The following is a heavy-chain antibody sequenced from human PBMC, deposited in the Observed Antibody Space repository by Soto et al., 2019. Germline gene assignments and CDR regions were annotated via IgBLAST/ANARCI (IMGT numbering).Heavy chain of an antibody. V-gene: IGHV3-66*01. J-gene: IGHJ6*02. Sequence: GGSLRLSCAASGFTVSSNYMSWVRQAPGKGLEWVSVIYSGGSTYYADSVKGRFNISRDNSKNTLYLQMNSLRAEDTAVYYCASGPGTKYYYYCGMDVWGQGTTVTVSS. CDR2: IYSGGST. CDR3: ASGPGTKYYYYCGMDV. CDR1: GFTVSSNY.